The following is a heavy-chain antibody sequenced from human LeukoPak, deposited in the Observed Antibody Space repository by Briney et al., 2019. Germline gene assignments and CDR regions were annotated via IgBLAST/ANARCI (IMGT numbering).Heavy chain of an antibody. V-gene: IGHV4-4*07. Sequence: SETLSLTCTVSGDSISSFYFSWLRQPAGKGLEWIGRINASGTTRYNPSFKTRVTISIDEPKNQFSLKLSSVTAADTAVYFCARSGWGSSWYYFDSWGQGTLVTVSS. CDR2: INASGTT. J-gene: IGHJ4*02. D-gene: IGHD6-13*01. CDR1: GDSISSFY. CDR3: ARSGWGSSWYYFDS.